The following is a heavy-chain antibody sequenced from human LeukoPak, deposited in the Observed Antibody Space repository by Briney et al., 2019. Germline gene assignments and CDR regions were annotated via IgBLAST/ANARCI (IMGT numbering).Heavy chain of an antibody. D-gene: IGHD3-3*01. V-gene: IGHV3-23*05. CDR3: AKITT. CDR1: GFTFSNYG. CDR2: IDKSGAGT. J-gene: IGHJ4*02. Sequence: GGSLRLTCAASGFTFSNYGMSWVRQTPAKGLEWLSSIDKSGAGTSYADSVKGRFTISRDNSKSTLYLQMNSLRAEDTAIYYCAKITTWGQGALVTVSS.